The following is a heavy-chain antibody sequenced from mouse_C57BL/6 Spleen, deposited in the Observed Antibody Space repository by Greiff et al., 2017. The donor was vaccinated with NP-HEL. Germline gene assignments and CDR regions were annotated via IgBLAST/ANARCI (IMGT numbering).Heavy chain of an antibody. J-gene: IGHJ2*01. CDR2: INPNNGGT. CDR1: GYTFTDYN. CDR3: ARSLLTLYYFDY. Sequence: EVKLMESGPELVKPGASVKIPCKASGYTFTDYNMDWVKQSHGKSLEWIGDINPNNGGTIYNQKFKGKATLTVDKSSSTAYMELRSLTSEDTAVYYCARSLLTLYYFDYWGQGTTLTVSS. V-gene: IGHV1-18*01. D-gene: IGHD2-10*01.